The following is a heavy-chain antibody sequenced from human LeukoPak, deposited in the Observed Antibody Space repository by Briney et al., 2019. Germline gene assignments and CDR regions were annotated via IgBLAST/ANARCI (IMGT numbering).Heavy chain of an antibody. V-gene: IGHV4-30-4*07. CDR3: AKTSGYCTNGVCHYFDY. CDR2: IYDSDT. Sequence: SETLSLTCAVYGGSFSSGAYSWSWIRQPPGKGLEWIGHIYDSDTYYNASLKSRVSISVDTSKNQFSLKLSSVTAADTAVYYCAKTSGYCTNGVCHYFDYWGQGTLVTVSS. J-gene: IGHJ4*02. CDR1: GGSFSSGAYS. D-gene: IGHD2-8*01.